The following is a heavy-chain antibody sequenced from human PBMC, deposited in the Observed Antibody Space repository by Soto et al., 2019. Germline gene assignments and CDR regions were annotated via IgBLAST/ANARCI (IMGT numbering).Heavy chain of an antibody. J-gene: IGHJ4*02. D-gene: IGHD2-15*01. Sequence: QVQLVQSGAEVKKPGSSVKVSCKASGGTFSSYTISWVRQAPGQGLEWMGRIIPILGIANYAQKFQGRVTITADKSTSTAYMELSSLRSEDTAVYYCARDRGYCSGGSCESDYWGQGTLVTVSS. CDR3: ARDRGYCSGGSCESDY. V-gene: IGHV1-69*08. CDR2: IIPILGIA. CDR1: GGTFSSYT.